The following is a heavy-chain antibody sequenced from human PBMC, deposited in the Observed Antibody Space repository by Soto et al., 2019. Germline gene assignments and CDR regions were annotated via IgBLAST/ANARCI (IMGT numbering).Heavy chain of an antibody. V-gene: IGHV5-10-1*01. D-gene: IGHD6-13*01. CDR1: GYSFTSYW. CDR2: IDPSDSYT. CDR3: ARHVLSRRRRWYVSWFDT. J-gene: IGHJ5*02. Sequence: GESLKISCKGSGYSFTSYWISWVRQMPGKGLEWMGRIDPSDSYTNYSPSFQGHVTISADKSISTAYLQWSSLKASDTAMYYCARHVLSRRRRWYVSWFDTWGQGTLVTVSS.